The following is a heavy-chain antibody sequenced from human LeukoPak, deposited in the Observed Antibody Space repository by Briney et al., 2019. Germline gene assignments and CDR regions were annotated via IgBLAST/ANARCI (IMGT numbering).Heavy chain of an antibody. D-gene: IGHD3-10*01. V-gene: IGHV3-23*01. CDR1: GFTFSSYA. CDR3: AKDGMVRGVNYYYYYYMDV. CDR2: IIGNGRST. J-gene: IGHJ6*03. Sequence: PGGSLRLSCAASGFTFSSYAMSWVRQAPGKGLEWVSGIIGNGRSTYYTDSVKGRFTISRDNSKNTLYLQMNSLRAADTAVYYCAKDGMVRGVNYYYYYYMDVWGKGTTVTISS.